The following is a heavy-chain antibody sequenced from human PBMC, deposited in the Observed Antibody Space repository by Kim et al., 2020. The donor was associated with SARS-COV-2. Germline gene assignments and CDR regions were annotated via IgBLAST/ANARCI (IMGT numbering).Heavy chain of an antibody. D-gene: IGHD2-21*02. CDR3: ARDARRVVTAMPSYWYFDL. V-gene: IGHV4-31*02. Sequence: SRVTISVDTSKNQFSLKLSSVTAADTAVYYCARDARRVVTAMPSYWYFDLWGRGTLVTVSS. J-gene: IGHJ2*01.